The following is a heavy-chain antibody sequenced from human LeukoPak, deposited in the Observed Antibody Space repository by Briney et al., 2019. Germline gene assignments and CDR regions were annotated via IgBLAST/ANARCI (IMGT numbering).Heavy chain of an antibody. Sequence: EASVKVSCKASGYTFTGSYMHWVRQAPGQGLEWMGWINPNSGGTNYAQKFQGRVTMTRDTSISTAYMELSRLSSDDTAVYYCARVPIRRHYESSGYYYEDPWGQGTLVTVSS. D-gene: IGHD3-22*01. V-gene: IGHV1-2*02. CDR1: GYTFTGSY. CDR3: ARVPIRRHYESSGYYYEDP. J-gene: IGHJ5*02. CDR2: INPNSGGT.